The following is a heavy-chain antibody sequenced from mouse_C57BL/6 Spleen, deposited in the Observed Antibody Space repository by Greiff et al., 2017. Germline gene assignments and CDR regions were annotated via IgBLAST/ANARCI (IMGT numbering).Heavy chain of an antibody. V-gene: IGHV1-59*01. Sequence: QVQLQPSGAELVRPGTSVKLSCKASGYTFTSYWMHWVKQRPGQGLEWIGVIDPYDSYTNYNQKFKGKATLTVDKSSSTAYLQLSSLTSEDSAVYYCARPYYSIYAFDYWGQGTTLTVSS. D-gene: IGHD2-5*01. CDR3: ARPYYSIYAFDY. CDR2: IDPYDSYT. J-gene: IGHJ2*01. CDR1: GYTFTSYW.